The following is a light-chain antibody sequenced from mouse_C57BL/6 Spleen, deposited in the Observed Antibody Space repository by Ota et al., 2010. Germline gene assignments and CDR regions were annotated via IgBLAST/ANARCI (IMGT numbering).Light chain of an antibody. J-gene: IGKJ5*01. V-gene: IGKV8-28*01. CDR2: GAS. Sequence: DIVMTQSPSSLSVSAGEKVTMSCKSSQSLLNSGNQKNYLAWYQQKPGQPPKLLIYGASTRESGVPDRFTGSGSGTDFTLTISSVQAEDLASLYCQNDHSYPPTFGAGPAGAET. CDR3: QNDHSYPPT. CDR1: QSLLNSGNQKNY.